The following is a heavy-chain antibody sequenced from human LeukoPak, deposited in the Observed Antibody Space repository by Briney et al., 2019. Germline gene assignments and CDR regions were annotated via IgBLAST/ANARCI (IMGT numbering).Heavy chain of an antibody. D-gene: IGHD2/OR15-2a*01. CDR3: ARGNLWY. Sequence: GGSLGFSWPASGFTFSSTYISGVRQPPGKGLEWVSVIYSGGSTYYADSVKGRFTISRDNSKNTLYLQMNSLRAEDTAVYYCARGNLWYWGQGTLVTVSS. V-gene: IGHV3-53*01. CDR1: GFTFSSTY. CDR2: IYSGGST. J-gene: IGHJ4*02.